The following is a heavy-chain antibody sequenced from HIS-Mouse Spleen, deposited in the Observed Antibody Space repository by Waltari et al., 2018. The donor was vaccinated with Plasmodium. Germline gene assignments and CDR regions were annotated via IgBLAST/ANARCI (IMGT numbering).Heavy chain of an antibody. D-gene: IGHD3-3*01. CDR1: GFTFSSYW. J-gene: IGHJ4*02. Sequence: EVQLVESGGGLVQPGGSLRLSCAASGFTFSSYWMHWVRQAPGKGLVWCSRIKSDGRSTSYADSGKGRFTISRDNAKNTLYLQMNSLRAEDTAVYYCARVGDFWSGYCNDYWGQGTLVTVSS. CDR3: ARVGDFWSGYCNDY. V-gene: IGHV3-74*01. CDR2: IKSDGRST.